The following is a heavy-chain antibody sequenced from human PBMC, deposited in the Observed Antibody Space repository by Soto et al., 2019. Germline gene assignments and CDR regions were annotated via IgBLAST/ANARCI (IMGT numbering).Heavy chain of an antibody. CDR1: GDTFTGYY. CDR3: ARGVSFVEAAAPEGYFQY. CDR2: INPNSGGT. Sequence: ASVKVSCKASGDTFTGYYMHWVRQAPGQGLEWMGWINPNSGGTNYAQKFQGWVTMTRDTSISTAYMELSRLRSDDTAVYYCARGVSFVEAAAPEGYFQYWGQGTLVTVPQ. V-gene: IGHV1-2*04. J-gene: IGHJ1*01. D-gene: IGHD6-13*01.